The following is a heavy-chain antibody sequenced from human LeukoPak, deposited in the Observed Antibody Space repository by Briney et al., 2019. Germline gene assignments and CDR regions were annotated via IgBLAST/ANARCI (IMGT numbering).Heavy chain of an antibody. D-gene: IGHD2-15*01. Sequence: GGSLRLSCAASGFTFSSYAMHWVRQAPGKGLEWVAIISYDGSNKYYADSVKGRFTISRDNSKNTLYLQMNSLRAEDTAVYYCARGHINSYSPSYMDVWGKGTTVTVSS. CDR1: GFTFSSYA. CDR2: ISYDGSNK. J-gene: IGHJ6*03. CDR3: ARGHINSYSPSYMDV. V-gene: IGHV3-30*01.